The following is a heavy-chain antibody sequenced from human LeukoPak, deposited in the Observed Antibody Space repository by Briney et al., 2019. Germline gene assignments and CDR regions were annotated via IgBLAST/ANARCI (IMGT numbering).Heavy chain of an antibody. CDR2: ISGSGGST. J-gene: IGHJ4*02. Sequence: GGSLRLSCAASGFTFSRYAMTWVRQAPGKGLEWVSAISGSGGSTYYADSVKGRFTISRDNSKNTLYLQMNSLRAEDTAVYYCARIIVGATGIDYWGQGTLVSVSS. CDR1: GFTFSRYA. V-gene: IGHV3-23*01. D-gene: IGHD1-26*01. CDR3: ARIIVGATGIDY.